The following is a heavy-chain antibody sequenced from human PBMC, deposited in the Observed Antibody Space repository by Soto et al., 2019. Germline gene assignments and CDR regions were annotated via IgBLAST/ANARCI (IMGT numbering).Heavy chain of an antibody. V-gene: IGHV1-46*01. CDR1: GYTFTSYS. CDR3: ARDGSASSSWYYFDY. Sequence: ASVKVSCKASGYTFTSYSMHCVRQAPGQGLEWMGIINPSGGSTSYAQKFQGRVTMTRDTSTSTVYMELSSLRSEDTAVYYCARDGSASSSWYYFDYWGQGTLVTVSS. D-gene: IGHD6-13*01. J-gene: IGHJ4*02. CDR2: INPSGGST.